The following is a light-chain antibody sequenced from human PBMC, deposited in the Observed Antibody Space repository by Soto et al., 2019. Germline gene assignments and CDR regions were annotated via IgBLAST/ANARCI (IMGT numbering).Light chain of an antibody. CDR3: RQHCSTQIT. V-gene: IGKV3-20*01. J-gene: IGKJ5*01. CDR2: GAS. Sequence: EIVLTQSPGTLSLSPGEGATLSCRASQRVSTTYIAWFQQKPGQAPRLLIYGASSRATFIPDRFSGSGSGTNVTLTSIRRLPEDYAGEYCRQHCSTQITFGQGTRLEIK. CDR1: QRVSTTY.